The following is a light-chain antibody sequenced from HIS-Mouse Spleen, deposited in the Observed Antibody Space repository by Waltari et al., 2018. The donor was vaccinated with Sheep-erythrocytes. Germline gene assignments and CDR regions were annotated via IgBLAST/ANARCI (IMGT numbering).Light chain of an antibody. CDR1: SSDVGGYNY. CDR3: CSYAGSYNHV. V-gene: IGLV2-11*01. J-gene: IGLJ1*01. CDR2: DVS. Sequence: QSALTQPRSVSGSPGQSVTISCTGTSSDVGGYNYVSWYQTHPGKAPKLMIYDVSKRPSVVPDRFACSKSGNTASLTISGLQAEDEADYYCCSYAGSYNHVFATGTKVTVL.